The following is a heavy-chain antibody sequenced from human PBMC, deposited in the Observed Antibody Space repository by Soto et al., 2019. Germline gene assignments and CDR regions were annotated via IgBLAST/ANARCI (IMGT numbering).Heavy chain of an antibody. J-gene: IGHJ5*02. CDR1: GFTFSSYN. V-gene: IGHV3-21*01. D-gene: IGHD6-13*01. CDR2: ISSGSEYR. CDR3: TRDRQLIQDWFDP. Sequence: EVQLVESGGGLAKPGGSLRLSCVASGFTFSSYNMNWVRQAPGKGLEWVSFISSGSEYRFYADSEKGRTEISRDNAQNTLYLHLNCLRAEDTGVYYCTRDRQLIQDWFDPWGQGTPVTVSS.